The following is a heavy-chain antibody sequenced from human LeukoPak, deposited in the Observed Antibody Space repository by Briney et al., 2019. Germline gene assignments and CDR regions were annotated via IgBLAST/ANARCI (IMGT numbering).Heavy chain of an antibody. CDR3: ARDFDSTLAFDI. CDR2: IHASGTT. CDR1: GGSISSTTYY. J-gene: IGHJ3*02. Sequence: SSQTLSLTCTVSGGSISSTTYYWSWIRQPAGKGLEWIGRIHASGTTNYNPSLKSRITISVDTSKNQFSLKLSSVTAADTAVYYCARDFDSTLAFDIWGQGTMVTVSS. V-gene: IGHV4-61*02. D-gene: IGHD3-9*01.